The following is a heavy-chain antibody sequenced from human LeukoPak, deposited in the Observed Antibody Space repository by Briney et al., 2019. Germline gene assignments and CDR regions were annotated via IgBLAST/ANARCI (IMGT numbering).Heavy chain of an antibody. CDR1: GYTFTSCG. D-gene: IGHD2-2*03. Sequence: ASVKVSCKASGYTFTSCGISWVRQAPGQGLEWMGWISAYNGGTNYAQKFQGRVTMTRDTSISTAYMELSRLRSDDTAVYYCARGAVGYCSSTSCYDYYYYYMDVWGKGTTVTVSS. V-gene: IGHV1-18*01. J-gene: IGHJ6*03. CDR3: ARGAVGYCSSTSCYDYYYYYMDV. CDR2: ISAYNGGT.